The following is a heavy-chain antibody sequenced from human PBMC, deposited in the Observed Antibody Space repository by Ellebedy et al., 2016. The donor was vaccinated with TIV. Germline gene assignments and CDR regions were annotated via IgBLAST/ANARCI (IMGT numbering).Heavy chain of an antibody. V-gene: IGHV3-53*01. CDR1: GFTVSSNY. D-gene: IGHD2/OR15-2a*01. CDR2: IYSGGST. Sequence: GESLKISCAASGFTVSSNYMSWVRQAPGKGLEWVSVIYSGGSTYYADSVKGRFTISRHNSKNTLYLQMNSLRAEDTAVYYCARAGEYCDFPQNCYAMDVWGQGTTVTVS. J-gene: IGHJ6*02. CDR3: ARAGEYCDFPQNCYAMDV.